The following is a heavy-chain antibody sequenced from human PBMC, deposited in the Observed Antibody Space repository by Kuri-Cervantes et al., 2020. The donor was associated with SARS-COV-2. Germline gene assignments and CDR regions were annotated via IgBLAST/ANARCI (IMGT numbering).Heavy chain of an antibody. D-gene: IGHD4-23*01. V-gene: IGHV3-7*01. Sequence: GESLKISCAASGFSFSSNWMTWVRQAPGKGLEWVALIDQEGGANYYVDSVKGRFTVSRDNAKNSLFLQMNSLRAEDTAVYYCARDLRWGYFDHWGQGTLVTVSS. CDR1: GFSFSSNW. CDR2: IDQEGGAN. J-gene: IGHJ4*02. CDR3: ARDLRWGYFDH.